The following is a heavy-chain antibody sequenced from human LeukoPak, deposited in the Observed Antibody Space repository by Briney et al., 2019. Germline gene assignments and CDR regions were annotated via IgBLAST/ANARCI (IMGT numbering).Heavy chain of an antibody. D-gene: IGHD6-25*01. J-gene: IGHJ4*02. Sequence: SETLSLTCAVYGGSFSGYYWSWIRQPPGKGLEWIGEINHSGSTNYNPPLKSRVTISVDTSKNQFSLKLSSVTAADTAVYYCARVAAAVGSFDYWGQGTLVTVSS. CDR3: ARVAAAVGSFDY. V-gene: IGHV4-34*01. CDR1: GGSFSGYY. CDR2: INHSGST.